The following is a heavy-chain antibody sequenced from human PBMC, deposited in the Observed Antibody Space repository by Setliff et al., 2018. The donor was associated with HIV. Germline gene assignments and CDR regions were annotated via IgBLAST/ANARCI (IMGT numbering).Heavy chain of an antibody. D-gene: IGHD3-22*01. CDR1: GGSISSGEYY. CDR2: ISSSGGT. CDR3: ARVLPYDSTGFLLYYFDN. J-gene: IGHJ4*02. Sequence: SETLSLTCTVSGGSISSGEYYWSWIRQPPGKGLEWLGYISSSGGTDYNPSLNSRIIISIDTSKNQFSLRLSSVTAADTAVYFCARVLPYDSTGFLLYYFDNWVQGTLVTVTS. V-gene: IGHV4-30-4*08.